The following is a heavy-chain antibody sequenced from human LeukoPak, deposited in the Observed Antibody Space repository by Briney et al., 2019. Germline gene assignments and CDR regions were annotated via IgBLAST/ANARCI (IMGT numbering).Heavy chain of an antibody. CDR1: GFTFSDYA. Sequence: GGSLRLSCAASGFTFSDYAIHWVRQAPGKGLEYVPAISSNGGSIYYVNSVKGRFTMSRDNSKSTLYLQMGSLRGEDMAIYYCAAYSDYDVAYWGQGTLVTVSS. CDR2: ISSNGGSI. D-gene: IGHD5-12*01. CDR3: AAYSDYDVAY. J-gene: IGHJ4*02. V-gene: IGHV3-64*01.